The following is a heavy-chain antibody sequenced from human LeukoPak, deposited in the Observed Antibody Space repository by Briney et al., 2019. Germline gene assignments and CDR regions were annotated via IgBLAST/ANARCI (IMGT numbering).Heavy chain of an antibody. Sequence: PGGSLRLSCAASGFTFSSYSMNWVRQAPGKGLEWVSVIYSGGSTYYADSVKGRFTISRDNSKNTLYLQMNSLRAEDTAVYYCARDFDQGRAFDIWGQGTMVTVSS. D-gene: IGHD3-9*01. J-gene: IGHJ3*02. CDR3: ARDFDQGRAFDI. V-gene: IGHV3-53*01. CDR1: GFTFSSYS. CDR2: IYSGGST.